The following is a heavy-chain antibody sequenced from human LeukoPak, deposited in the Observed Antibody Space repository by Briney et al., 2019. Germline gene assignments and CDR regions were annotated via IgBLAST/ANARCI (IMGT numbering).Heavy chain of an antibody. D-gene: IGHD3-9*01. V-gene: IGHV1-18*01. CDR2: ISAYNGNT. J-gene: IGHJ4*02. CDR3: ARDEAIPGYLGL. Sequence: ASVKVSCKASGYTFNNYAVSWVRQAPGQGLEWMGWISAYNGNTNYAQKLQGRVTMTTDTSTSTAYMELRSLRSDDTAVYYCARDEAIPGYLGLWGQGTLVTVSS. CDR1: GYTFNNYA.